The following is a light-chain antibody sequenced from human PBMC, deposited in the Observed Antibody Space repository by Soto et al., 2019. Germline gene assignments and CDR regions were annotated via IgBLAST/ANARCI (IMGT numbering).Light chain of an antibody. V-gene: IGLV1-51*01. Sequence: QSVMTQPPSVSAAPGQKVTISCSGSSSNIGGNSVSWYQQLPGTAPKLLIYDDNKRPSGIPDRFSGSKSGTSATLGITGFQTGDEAHYYCSSFTSKSTLIFGGGTKLTVL. CDR1: SSNIGGNS. J-gene: IGLJ2*01. CDR3: SSFTSKSTLI. CDR2: DDN.